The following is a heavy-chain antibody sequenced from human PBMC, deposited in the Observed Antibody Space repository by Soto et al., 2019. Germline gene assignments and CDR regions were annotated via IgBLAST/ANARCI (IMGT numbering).Heavy chain of an antibody. CDR2: IYYSGST. D-gene: IGHD2-15*01. V-gene: IGHV4-30-4*01. CDR1: GGSISSGDYY. CDR3: ARVRGRLLRFDP. J-gene: IGHJ5*02. Sequence: SETLSLTCTVSGGSISSGDYYWSWIRQPPGKGLEWIGYIYYSGSTNYNPSLKSRVTISVDTSKNQFSLKLSSVTAADTAVYYCARVRGRLLRFDPWGQGTLVTVS.